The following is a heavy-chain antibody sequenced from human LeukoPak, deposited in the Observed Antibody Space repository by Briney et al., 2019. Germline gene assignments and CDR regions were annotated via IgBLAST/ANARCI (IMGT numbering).Heavy chain of an antibody. CDR1: GGTFSSYA. J-gene: IGHJ4*02. D-gene: IGHD3-22*01. Sequence: GASVKVSCKASGGTFSSYAISWVRQAPGQGLEWMGGIIPIFGTANYAQKFQGRVTITADKSTSTAYMELSSLRSGDTAVYYCARSPTMISRRYYFDYWGQGTLVTVSS. CDR2: IIPIFGTA. V-gene: IGHV1-69*06. CDR3: ARSPTMISRRYYFDY.